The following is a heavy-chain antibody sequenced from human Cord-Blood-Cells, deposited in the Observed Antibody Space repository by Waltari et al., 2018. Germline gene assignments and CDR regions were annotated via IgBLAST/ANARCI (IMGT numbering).Heavy chain of an antibody. D-gene: IGHD1-26*01. CDR2: ISYDGSNK. CDR3: AKDGGSYYFDY. Sequence: QVQLVESGGGVVQPGRSLRLPCAASGFTLRSYGLHWVRQAPGKGLGWVAVISYDGSNKYYADSVKGRFTISRDNSKNTLYLQMNSLRAEDTAVYYCAKDGGSYYFDYWGQGTLVTVAS. J-gene: IGHJ4*02. V-gene: IGHV3-30*18. CDR1: GFTLRSYG.